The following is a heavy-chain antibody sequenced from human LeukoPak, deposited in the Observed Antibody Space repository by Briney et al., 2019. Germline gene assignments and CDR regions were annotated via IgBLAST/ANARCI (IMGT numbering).Heavy chain of an antibody. D-gene: IGHD3-22*01. V-gene: IGHV4-59*08. Sequence: SETLSLTCTVSGGSISSYYWSWIRQPPGKGLEWIGYIYYSGSTNYNPSLKSRVTISVDTSKNQFSLKRSSVTAADTAVYYSARSHITMIVVPGAFDIWGQGTMVTVSS. CDR2: IYYSGST. CDR3: ARSHITMIVVPGAFDI. CDR1: GGSISSYY. J-gene: IGHJ3*02.